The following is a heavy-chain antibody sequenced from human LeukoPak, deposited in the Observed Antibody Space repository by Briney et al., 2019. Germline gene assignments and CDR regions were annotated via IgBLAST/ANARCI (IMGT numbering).Heavy chain of an antibody. D-gene: IGHD1-26*01. CDR1: GFTFSSYA. V-gene: IGHV3-23*01. J-gene: IGHJ4*02. CDR3: AKDGGSSPYYFDY. CDR2: ISGSGGST. Sequence: GGSLRLSCAASGFTFSSYAMSWVRQAPGKGLEWVSAISGSGGSTYYADSVKGRFTISRDNSKSTLYLQMNSLRAEDTAVYYCAKDGGSSPYYFDYWGQGTLVTVSS.